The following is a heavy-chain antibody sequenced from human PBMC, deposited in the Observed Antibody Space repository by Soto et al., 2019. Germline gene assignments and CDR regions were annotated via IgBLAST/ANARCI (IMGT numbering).Heavy chain of an antibody. V-gene: IGHV4-31*03. D-gene: IGHD3-22*01. Sequence: QVQLQESGPGLVKPSQTLSLTCTVSGGSISSGGYYWSWIRQHPGKGLEWIGYIYYSGSTYYNPSLKSRVTITVAPSKNRFSPKLSSVTAADTAVYSGARVPSSGNHFDYWGQGTLVTVSS. J-gene: IGHJ4*02. CDR2: IYYSGST. CDR3: ARVPSSGNHFDY. CDR1: GGSISSGGYY.